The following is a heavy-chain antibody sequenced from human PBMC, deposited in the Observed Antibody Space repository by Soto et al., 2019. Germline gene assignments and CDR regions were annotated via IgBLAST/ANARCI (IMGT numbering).Heavy chain of an antibody. CDR2: IYYSGST. D-gene: IGHD4-4*01. CDR1: GGSISSGGYY. V-gene: IGHV4-31*03. Sequence: SETLSLTCTVSGGSISSGGYYWSWIRQHPGKGLEWIGYIYYSGSTYYNPSLKSRVTISVDTSKNQFSLKLSSVTAADTAMYYCARKGGYSNYWFDPWGQGTLVTVSS. J-gene: IGHJ5*02. CDR3: ARKGGYSNYWFDP.